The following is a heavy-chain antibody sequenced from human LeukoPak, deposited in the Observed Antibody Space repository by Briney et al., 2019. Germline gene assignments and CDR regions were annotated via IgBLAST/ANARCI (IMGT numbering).Heavy chain of an antibody. D-gene: IGHD3-10*01. CDR1: GGSISSYY. CDR2: IYTSGST. J-gene: IGHJ5*02. Sequence: SETLSLTCTVSGGSISSYYWSWIRQPPGKGLEWIGRIYTSGSTNYNPSLKSRVTMSVDTSKNQFSLKLSSVTAADTAVYYCARGATYYYGSGSFNWFDPWGQGTLVTVSS. CDR3: ARGATYYYGSGSFNWFDP. V-gene: IGHV4-4*07.